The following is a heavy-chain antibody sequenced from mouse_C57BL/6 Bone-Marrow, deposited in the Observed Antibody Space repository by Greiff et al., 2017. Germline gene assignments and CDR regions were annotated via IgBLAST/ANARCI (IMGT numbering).Heavy chain of an antibody. J-gene: IGHJ2*01. Sequence: VQLQQSGPELVKPGASVKISCKASGYTFTDYYMNWVKQSHGKSLEWIGDINPNNGGTSYNQKFKGKATLTVDKSSSTAYMELRSLTSEDSAVYYCARGGDDWGQGTTLTVSS. CDR1: GYTFTDYY. V-gene: IGHV1-26*01. CDR2: INPNNGGT. CDR3: ARGGDD.